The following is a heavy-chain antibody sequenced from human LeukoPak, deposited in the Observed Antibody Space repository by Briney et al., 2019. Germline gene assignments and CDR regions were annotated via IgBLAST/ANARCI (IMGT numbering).Heavy chain of an antibody. V-gene: IGHV1-18*01. J-gene: IGHJ6*02. CDR1: GYTFTSYG. CDR2: ISAYNGNT. CDR3: AGGDYVRYYYGMDV. Sequence: ASVKVSCKASGYTFTSYGISWVRQAPGQGLEWMGWISAYNGNTNYAQKLQGRVTITRDTSASTAYMELSSLRSENTAVYYCAGGDYVRYYYGMDVWGQGTTVTVSS. D-gene: IGHD4-17*01.